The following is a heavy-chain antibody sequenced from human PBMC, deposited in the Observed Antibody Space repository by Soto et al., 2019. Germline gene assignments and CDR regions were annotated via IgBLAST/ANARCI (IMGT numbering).Heavy chain of an antibody. J-gene: IGHJ6*02. CDR2: ISAYNGNT. D-gene: IGHD4-4*01. CDR3: ARPMTTVTTGYYYGMDV. Sequence: GASVKVSCKASGYTFTSYGISWVRQAPGQGLEWMGWISAYNGNTNYAQKLQGRVTMTTDTSTSTAYMELRSLRSDDTAVYYCARPMTTVTTGYYYGMDVWGQGTTVTVSS. V-gene: IGHV1-18*04. CDR1: GYTFTSYG.